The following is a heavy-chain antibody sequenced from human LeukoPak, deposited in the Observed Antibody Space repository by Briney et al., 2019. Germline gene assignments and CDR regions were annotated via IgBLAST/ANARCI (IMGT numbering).Heavy chain of an antibody. CDR3: ARALLSPMVRGVTRSVGLDY. Sequence: GGSLRLSCAASGFTFSSYAMHWVRQAPGKGLEWVAVISYEGSNKYYADSVKGRFTISRGNSKNTLYLQMNSLRAENTAVYYCARALLSPMVRGVTRSVGLDYWGQGTLVTVSS. V-gene: IGHV3-30-3*01. J-gene: IGHJ4*02. D-gene: IGHD3-10*01. CDR1: GFTFSSYA. CDR2: ISYEGSNK.